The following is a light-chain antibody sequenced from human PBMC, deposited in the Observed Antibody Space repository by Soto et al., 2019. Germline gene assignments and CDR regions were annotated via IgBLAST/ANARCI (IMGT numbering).Light chain of an antibody. J-gene: IGKJ1*01. CDR2: GAS. CDR3: QQYNDWPLT. Sequence: EIVMTQSPATLSVSLGDRATLSCRASQSVSTYLAWYQQKPGQAPRLLIYGASNRDTGIPARFSGSGSETDFTLTISSLQSEDFALYYCQQYNDWPLTFGQGTKVDI. CDR1: QSVSTY. V-gene: IGKV3-15*01.